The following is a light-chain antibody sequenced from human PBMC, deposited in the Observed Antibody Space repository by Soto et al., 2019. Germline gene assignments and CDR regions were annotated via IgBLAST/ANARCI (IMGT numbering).Light chain of an antibody. CDR2: GAS. Sequence: IQMTQSPSSLSASVGDRVTVTCRASQSINIYLNWYQQKPGKAPTLLIYGASSLQSGVPSRFCCGGSRTDFTLTISSLQPEDFATYYCQQSYRSPYTFGQGTKLEIK. V-gene: IGKV1-39*01. J-gene: IGKJ2*01. CDR1: QSINIY. CDR3: QQSYRSPYT.